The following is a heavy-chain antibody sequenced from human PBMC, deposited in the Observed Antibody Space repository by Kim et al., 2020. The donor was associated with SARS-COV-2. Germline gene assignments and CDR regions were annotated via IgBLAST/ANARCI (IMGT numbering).Heavy chain of an antibody. CDR2: IYYSGST. CDR3: ARSYDSSGFGFDY. CDR1: GGSISSSSYY. V-gene: IGHV4-39*01. D-gene: IGHD3-22*01. J-gene: IGHJ4*02. Sequence: SETLSLTCTVSGGSISSSSYYWGWIRQPPGKGLEWIGSIYYSGSTYYNPSLKSRVTISVDTSKNQFSLKLSSVTAADTAVYYCARSYDSSGFGFDYWGQGTLVTVSS.